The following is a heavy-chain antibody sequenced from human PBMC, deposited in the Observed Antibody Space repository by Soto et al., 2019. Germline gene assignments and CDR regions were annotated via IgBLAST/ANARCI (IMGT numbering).Heavy chain of an antibody. Sequence: GGSLRLSCAASGFTFSSYAMHWVRQAPGKGLEWVAVISYDGSNKYYADSVKGRFTISRDNSKNTLYLQMNSLRAEDTAVYYCARVFKRAGYDFWSGRDYYYYYGMDVWGQGNTVTVSS. J-gene: IGHJ6*02. CDR3: ARVFKRAGYDFWSGRDYYYYYGMDV. CDR1: GFTFSSYA. D-gene: IGHD3-3*01. V-gene: IGHV3-30-3*01. CDR2: ISYDGSNK.